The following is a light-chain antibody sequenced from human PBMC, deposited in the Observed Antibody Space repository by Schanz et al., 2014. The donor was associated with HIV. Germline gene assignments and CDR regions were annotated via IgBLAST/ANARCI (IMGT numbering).Light chain of an antibody. CDR3: SSYTSSSTPWV. J-gene: IGLJ3*02. CDR2: DVS. V-gene: IGLV2-14*01. CDR1: SSDVGGYNY. Sequence: QSVLTQPASVSGSPGQSIAISCTGTSSDVGGYNYVSWYQQYPGKVPKIMIYDVSNRPSGVSNRFSGSKSGNTAFLIISGLQAEDEADYYCSSYTSSSTPWVFGGGTKLTVL.